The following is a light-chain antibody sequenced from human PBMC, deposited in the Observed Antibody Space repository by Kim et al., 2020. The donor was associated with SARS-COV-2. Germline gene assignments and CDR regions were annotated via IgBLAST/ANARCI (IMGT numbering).Light chain of an antibody. CDR3: QQRSNWPPWT. V-gene: IGKV3-11*01. CDR1: QSVSSY. Sequence: CLGERAPLSCRASQSVSSYLAWYQQTPGQAPRLLIDDASNRATGIPARFSGSGSGTDFTLTISSLEPEDFAVYYCQQRSNWPPWTFGQGTKVDIK. J-gene: IGKJ1*01. CDR2: DAS.